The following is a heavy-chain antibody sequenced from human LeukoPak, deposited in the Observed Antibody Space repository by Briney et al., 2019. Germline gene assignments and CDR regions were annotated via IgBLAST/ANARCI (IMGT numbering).Heavy chain of an antibody. CDR3: ARGRIAAAGRGWFDP. CDR2: INHSGST. V-gene: IGHV4-34*01. J-gene: IGHJ5*02. D-gene: IGHD6-13*01. Sequence: SETLSLTCAVYGGSFSGYYWSWIRHPPGKGLEWIGEINHSGSTNYNPSPKSRVTISVDTSKNQFSLKLSSVTAADTAVYYCARGRIAAAGRGWFDPWGQGTLVTVSS. CDR1: GGSFSGYY.